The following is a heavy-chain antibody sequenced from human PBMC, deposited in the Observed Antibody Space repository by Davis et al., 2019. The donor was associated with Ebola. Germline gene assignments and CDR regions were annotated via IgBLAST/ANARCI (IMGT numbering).Heavy chain of an antibody. CDR2: ISGDGDHT. CDR1: GFTFDQYP. D-gene: IGHD6-13*01. V-gene: IGHV3-43*02. J-gene: IGHJ6*02. Sequence: GESLKISCAASGFTFDQYPMHWVRQRPGKGLKWVSLISGDGDHTYYADSVKGRFTISRDNYKESLYLQMNSLRSEDTALYFCARGPMPSWYADYYKYGMDVWGQGTTVT. CDR3: ARGPMPSWYADYYKYGMDV.